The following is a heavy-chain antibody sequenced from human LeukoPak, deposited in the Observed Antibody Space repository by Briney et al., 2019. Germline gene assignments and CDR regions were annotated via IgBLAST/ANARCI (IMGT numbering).Heavy chain of an antibody. D-gene: IGHD5-18*01. CDR1: GGSFSGYY. CDR3: ARVDTAMVPSDAFDI. CDR2: INHSGST. J-gene: IGHJ3*02. V-gene: IGHV4-34*01. Sequence: SETLSLTCAVYGGSFSGYYWSWIRQPPGKGLEWIGEINHSGSTNYNPSLKSRVTISVDTSKNQFSLKLSSVTAADTAVYYCARVDTAMVPSDAFDIWGQGTMVTVSS.